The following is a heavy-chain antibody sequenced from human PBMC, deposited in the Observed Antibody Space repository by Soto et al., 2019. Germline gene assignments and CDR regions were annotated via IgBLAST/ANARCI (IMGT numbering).Heavy chain of an antibody. Sequence: PSETLSLTCTVSGGSINRYYWNWIRQPPGKGLEWIGYIYYSGGTNYNPSLKSRVTMSIETSNNQFSLKLSSVTAADTAVYFCAGVGGVDGYNYLNYWGQGTQVTVYS. V-gene: IGHV4-59*03. CDR2: IYYSGGT. J-gene: IGHJ4*02. CDR1: GGSINRYY. D-gene: IGHD5-12*01. CDR3: AGVGGVDGYNYLNY.